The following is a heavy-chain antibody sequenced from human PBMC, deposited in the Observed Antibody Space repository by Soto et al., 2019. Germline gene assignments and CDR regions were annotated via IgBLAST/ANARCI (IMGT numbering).Heavy chain of an antibody. D-gene: IGHD3-9*01. CDR3: ARVCYDILTGYDGEHRYYFYY. CDR2: IYYSGRT. V-gene: IGHV4-31*03. Sequence: QVQLQESGPGLVKPSQTLSLTCTVSVGSISSGGYYWSWIRQHPGKGLDWIGYIYYSGRTYYNPSLKGRVTISVDTAKNQFSLKLSAVTAADTAVYYCARVCYDILTGYDGEHRYYFYYWGQGTLVTVSS. CDR1: VGSISSGGYY. J-gene: IGHJ4*02.